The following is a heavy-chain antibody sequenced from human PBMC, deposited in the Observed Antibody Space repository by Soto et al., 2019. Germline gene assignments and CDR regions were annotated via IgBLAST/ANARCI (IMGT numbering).Heavy chain of an antibody. CDR2: ISGSGIST. J-gene: IGHJ2*01. Sequence: DVQLLESGGGLVQPGGSLRLSCAASGFTFRSYAMSWVRQAPGKGLEWVLGISGSGISTNYADSVKGRFTVSRDNSKNTLSLQMNSLRAEDTAVYNCAKEPVGPDWYFDLWGRGTLVTVSS. CDR1: GFTFRSYA. CDR3: AKEPVGPDWYFDL. V-gene: IGHV3-23*01.